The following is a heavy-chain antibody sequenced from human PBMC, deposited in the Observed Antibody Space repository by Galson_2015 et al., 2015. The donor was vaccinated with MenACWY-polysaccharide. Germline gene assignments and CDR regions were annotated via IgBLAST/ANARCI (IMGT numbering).Heavy chain of an antibody. CDR1: GFTFNNYD. J-gene: IGHJ4*02. D-gene: IGHD3-3*01. CDR3: ARGSGVAFIDF. V-gene: IGHV3-13*01. CDR2: IGTAGDT. Sequence: SLRLSCAASGFTFNNYDMYWVRHTTGKGLEWVSSIGTAGDTYYPGSVKGRFTISREDAKNSLYLQMTSLRAGDTTVYYCARGSGVAFIDFWGQGTTVTVSS.